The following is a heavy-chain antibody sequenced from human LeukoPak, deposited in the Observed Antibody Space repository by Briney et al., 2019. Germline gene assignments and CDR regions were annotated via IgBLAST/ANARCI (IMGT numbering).Heavy chain of an antibody. CDR1: SGFISNYY. D-gene: IGHD3-3*01. CDR2: ISTSGNT. CDR3: ARDSRYYDFWSGYLDY. Sequence: SETLSLTCSVSSGFISNYYWSWIRQPAGKGLEWIGRISTSGNTNYSPSLKSLVTMSVDTSQTQFFLNLRSVTAADTAVYYCARDSRYYDFWSGYLDYWGQGALVTVSS. J-gene: IGHJ4*02. V-gene: IGHV4-4*07.